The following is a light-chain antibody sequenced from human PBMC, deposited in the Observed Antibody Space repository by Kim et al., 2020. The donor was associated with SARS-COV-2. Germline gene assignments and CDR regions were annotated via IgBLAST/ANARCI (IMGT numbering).Light chain of an antibody. CDR3: NSRDSSGNHVV. CDR1: SLRTYY. Sequence: SSELTQDPAVSVALGQTVRITCQGDSLRTYYASWYQQKPGQAPVLVIYGKNNRPSGIPDRFSGSSSGNTASLTITGPQAEDEADYYCNSRDSSGNHVVLG. CDR2: GKN. J-gene: IGLJ2*01. V-gene: IGLV3-19*01.